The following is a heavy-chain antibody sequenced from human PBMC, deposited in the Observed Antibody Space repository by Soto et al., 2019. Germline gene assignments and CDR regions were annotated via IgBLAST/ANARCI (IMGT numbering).Heavy chain of an antibody. CDR1: GGTFSSYA. V-gene: IGHV1-69*12. D-gene: IGHD2-15*01. CDR3: ARHRCCSTPYYYYGMDV. CDR2: IIPIFGTA. J-gene: IGHJ6*02. Sequence: QVQLVQSGAEVKKPGSSVKVSCKASGGTFSSYAISWVRQAPGQGLEWMGGIIPIFGTANYAQKFQGRVTNTADESNRTGLKELRSLESEDPAGDYFARHRCCSTPYYYYGMDVWGQGTTVTVSS.